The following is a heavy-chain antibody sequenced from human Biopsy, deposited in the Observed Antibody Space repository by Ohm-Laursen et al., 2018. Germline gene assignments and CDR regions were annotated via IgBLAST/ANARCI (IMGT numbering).Heavy chain of an antibody. CDR3: ARATNSTGWPYYYFYGMDV. CDR1: GGSISSDY. J-gene: IGHJ6*02. CDR2: IYYSGST. Sequence: GTLSLTWSISGGSISSDYWSWIRQTPGKGLEWIGYIYYSGSTNYNPSLKSRVTISVDTSKNQFSLRLNSVTAADTAVYYCARATNSTGWPYYYFYGMDVWGQGTTVTVSS. V-gene: IGHV4-59*01. D-gene: IGHD2/OR15-2a*01.